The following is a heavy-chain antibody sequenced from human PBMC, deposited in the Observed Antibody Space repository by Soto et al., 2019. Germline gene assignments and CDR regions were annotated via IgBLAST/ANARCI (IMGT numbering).Heavy chain of an antibody. J-gene: IGHJ4*02. CDR1: GCTFTTYA. Sequence: RASVKVSCKASGCTFTTYAMHWVRQAPGQRLEWMGWINAGNGNTKYSQKFQGRVTITRDTSASTAYMELSSLRSEDTAVYFCARGCSGGICYVFDYWGQGTLVTVSS. D-gene: IGHD2-15*01. CDR2: INAGNGNT. CDR3: ARGCSGGICYVFDY. V-gene: IGHV1-3*01.